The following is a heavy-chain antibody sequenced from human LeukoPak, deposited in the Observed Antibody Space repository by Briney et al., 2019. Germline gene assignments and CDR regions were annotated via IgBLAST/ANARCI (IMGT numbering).Heavy chain of an antibody. CDR3: ARALSGHDYGDYTIDY. D-gene: IGHD4-17*01. Sequence: ASVKVSCEASGYSFNDYYIYWVRQAPGQRLEWMGWINANSGGTNYAQKFQGRVTMTRDTSTSTAYMELSRLRSDDTAVYYCARALSGHDYGDYTIDYWGQGTLVTVSS. CDR2: INANSGGT. CDR1: GYSFNDYY. J-gene: IGHJ4*02. V-gene: IGHV1-2*02.